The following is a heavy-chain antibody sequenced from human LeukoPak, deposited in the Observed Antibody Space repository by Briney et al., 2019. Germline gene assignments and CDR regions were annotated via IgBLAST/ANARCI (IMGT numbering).Heavy chain of an antibody. CDR3: ARYGGAGDYYFDY. CDR1: GGSFSGYY. CDR2: INHSGST. Sequence: SETLSLTCAVYGGSFSGYYWSWIRQPPGKGLEWIGEINHSGSTNYNPSLKSRVTISADTSKNQFSLKLSSVTAADTAVYYRARYGGAGDYYFDYWGQGTLVTVSS. V-gene: IGHV4-34*01. D-gene: IGHD3-10*01. J-gene: IGHJ4*02.